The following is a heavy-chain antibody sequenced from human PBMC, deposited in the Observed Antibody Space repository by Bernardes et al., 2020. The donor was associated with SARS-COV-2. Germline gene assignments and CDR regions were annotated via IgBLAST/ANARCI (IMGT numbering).Heavy chain of an antibody. CDR2: IYSSGST. V-gene: IGHV3-66*01. CDR3: ARLNFADYYFEY. J-gene: IGHJ4*02. CDR1: GFNVYATY. Sequence: GGSLRLSCAVSGFNVYATYVGWVRQAPGTGLEWVSFIYSSGSTLYADSVKGRYTISRDSSKNTVYLQMNSLGAEDTAVYYCARLNFADYYFEYWGQGTLVTVSS. D-gene: IGHD4-17*01.